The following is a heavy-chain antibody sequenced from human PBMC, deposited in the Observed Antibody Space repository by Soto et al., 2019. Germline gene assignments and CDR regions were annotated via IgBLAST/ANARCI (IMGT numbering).Heavy chain of an antibody. CDR2: IYYSGST. CDR1: GGSISSSSYY. J-gene: IGHJ5*02. V-gene: IGHV4-39*01. CDR3: ARRIRGSYYWFDP. D-gene: IGHD1-26*01. Sequence: SETLSLTCTVSGGSISSSSYYWGWIHQPPGKGLEWIGSIYYSGSTYYNPSLKSRVTISVDTSKNQFSLKLSSVTAADTAVYYCARRIRGSYYWFDPWGQGTLVTVSS.